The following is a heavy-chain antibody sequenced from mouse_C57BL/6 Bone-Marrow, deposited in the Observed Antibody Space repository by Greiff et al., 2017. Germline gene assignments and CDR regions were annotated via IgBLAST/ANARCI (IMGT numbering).Heavy chain of an antibody. V-gene: IGHV5-12*01. D-gene: IGHD2-3*01. CDR3: AREGRWFPWFAY. CDR1: GFTFSDYY. J-gene: IGHJ3*01. CDR2: ISNGGGST. Sequence: EVQGVESGGGLVQPGGSLKLSCAASGFTFSDYYMYWVRQTPEKRLEWVAYISNGGGSTYYPDTVKGRFTISSDNAKNTLYLQMSRLKSEETAMYYCAREGRWFPWFAYWGQGTLVTVSA.